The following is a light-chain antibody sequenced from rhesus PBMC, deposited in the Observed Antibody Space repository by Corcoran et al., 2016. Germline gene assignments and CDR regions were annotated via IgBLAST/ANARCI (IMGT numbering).Light chain of an antibody. Sequence: QPVLNQPSSASASLGASVTLTCTLSGGSRDYEVDWHQQRPGKGPRVVMRVGTGGIVGSKGDGFPDRCSVSGSGLNRYRTNKSIQEEHAGDYPCGSDHVSARNIAYIFGPGTRLTVL. J-gene: IGLJ1*01. CDR3: GSDHVSARNIAYI. CDR1: GGSRDYE. CDR2: VGTGGIVG. V-gene: IGLV9-84*01.